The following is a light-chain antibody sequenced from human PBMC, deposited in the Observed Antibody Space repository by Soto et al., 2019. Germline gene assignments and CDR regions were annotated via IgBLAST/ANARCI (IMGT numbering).Light chain of an antibody. CDR2: GAS. J-gene: IGKJ5*01. Sequence: EVVSNQSPCTLSLSNRVRATLSCSDSQIVGGDTLAWFQQRPGQAPRLGIYGASNRAAGIPDRFSGSGSGTDFTLTVSRLEPEDFAMYYCQQYHWAPDTVGQGTRLEIK. V-gene: IGKV3-20*01. CDR1: QIVGGDT. CDR3: QQYHWAPDT.